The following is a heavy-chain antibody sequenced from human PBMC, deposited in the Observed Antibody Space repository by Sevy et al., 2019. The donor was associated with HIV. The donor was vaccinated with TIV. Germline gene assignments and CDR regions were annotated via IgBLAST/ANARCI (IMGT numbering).Heavy chain of an antibody. CDR2: ISYDGSNK. CDR1: GLTFSSYA. J-gene: IGHJ5*02. V-gene: IGHV3-30-3*01. CDR3: ARDLNILTGYYNGGLDP. D-gene: IGHD3-9*01. Sequence: GGSLRLSCAASGLTFSSYAMQWVRQAPGKGLEWVAVISYDGSNKYYADSVKGRFTISRDNSKNTLYLQMNSLRAEDTAVYYCARDLNILTGYYNGGLDPWGQGTLVTVSS.